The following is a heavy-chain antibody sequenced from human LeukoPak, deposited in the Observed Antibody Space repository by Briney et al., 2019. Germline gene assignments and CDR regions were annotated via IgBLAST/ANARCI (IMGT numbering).Heavy chain of an antibody. J-gene: IGHJ3*02. V-gene: IGHV1-69*13. D-gene: IGHD2-15*01. Sequence: GASVKVSCKASGGTFSSYAISWVRQAPGQGLEWMGGIIPIFGTANYAQKFQGRVTITADESTSTAYMELSSLRSEDTAVYYCARDEYCSGGSCNPDAFDIWGQGTMVTVSS. CDR3: ARDEYCSGGSCNPDAFDI. CDR2: IIPIFGTA. CDR1: GGTFSSYA.